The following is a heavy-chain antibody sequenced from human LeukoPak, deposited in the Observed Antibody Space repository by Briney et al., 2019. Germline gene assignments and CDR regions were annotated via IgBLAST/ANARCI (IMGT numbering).Heavy chain of an antibody. CDR3: AKHWSYCSTTSCFFNYYYYYMDV. Sequence: PGGSLRLSCAASGFTFSSYAMSWVRQAPGMGLEWVSAVSGSGGSTYYADSVKGRFTISRDNSKNTLYLQMNSLRAEDTAVYYCAKHWSYCSTTSCFFNYYYYYMDVWGKGTTVTVSS. CDR2: VSGSGGST. CDR1: GFTFSSYA. D-gene: IGHD2-2*01. J-gene: IGHJ6*03. V-gene: IGHV3-23*01.